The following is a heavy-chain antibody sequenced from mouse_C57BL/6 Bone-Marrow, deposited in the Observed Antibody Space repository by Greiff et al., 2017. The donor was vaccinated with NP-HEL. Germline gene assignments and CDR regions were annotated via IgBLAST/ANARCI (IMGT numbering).Heavy chain of an antibody. J-gene: IGHJ4*01. V-gene: IGHV1-9*01. D-gene: IGHD2-3*01. CDR3: ARGDGYYVGDAMDY. Sequence: VQLQQSGAELMKPGASVKLSCKATGYTFTGYWIEWVKQRPGHGLEWIGEILPGSGSTNYHEKFKGKATFTADTSSNTSYMQLSSLTTEDSAIYYCARGDGYYVGDAMDYWGQGTSVTVSS. CDR1: GYTFTGYW. CDR2: ILPGSGST.